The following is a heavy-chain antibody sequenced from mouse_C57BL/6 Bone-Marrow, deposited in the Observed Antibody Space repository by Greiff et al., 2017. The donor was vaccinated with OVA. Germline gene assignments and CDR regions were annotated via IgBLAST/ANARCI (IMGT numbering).Heavy chain of an antibody. D-gene: IGHD2-2*01. CDR1: GFTFSSYG. J-gene: IGHJ3*01. CDR2: ISSGGSYT. V-gene: IGHV5-6*01. Sequence: VQLKESGGDLVKPGGSLKLSCAASGFTFSSYGMSWVRQTPDKRLEWVATISSGGSYTYYPDSVKGRFTISRENAKNTLYLQMSSLKSEDTAMYYCARHDYYGYDAGFAYWGQGTLVTVSA. CDR3: ARHDYYGYDAGFAY.